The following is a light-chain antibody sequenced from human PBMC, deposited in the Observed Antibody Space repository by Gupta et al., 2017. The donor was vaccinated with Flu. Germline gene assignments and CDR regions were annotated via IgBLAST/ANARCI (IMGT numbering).Light chain of an antibody. J-gene: IGLJ3*02. V-gene: IGLV2-14*01. CDR1: SSDVGGYNY. Sequence: QSALTQPASVSGSPGQWSTISCTGTSSDVGGYNYVSWYQQHPGTAPKLMIYEVRNRPSGVSNRFSGSNSGNTDSPTLTSLQAKDEAEDDCSSYRSSSTLVWVFGGGTKLTVL. CDR2: EVR. CDR3: SSYRSSSTLVWV.